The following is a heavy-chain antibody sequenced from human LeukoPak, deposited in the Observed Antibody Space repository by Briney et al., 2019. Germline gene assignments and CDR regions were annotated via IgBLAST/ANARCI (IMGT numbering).Heavy chain of an antibody. CDR3: ARGSGIVEAARHGNDY. D-gene: IGHD6-6*01. J-gene: IGHJ4*02. V-gene: IGHV1-2*02. CDR1: GYTFTGYH. CDR2: TNPNSGGT. Sequence: GASVKVSCKASGYTFTGYHMHWVRQAPGQGLEWMGSTNPNSGGTQYVQKFQGRVTMTRDTSISTAYMEVSSLRSDDTAVYYCARGSGIVEAARHGNDYWGQGTLVTVSS.